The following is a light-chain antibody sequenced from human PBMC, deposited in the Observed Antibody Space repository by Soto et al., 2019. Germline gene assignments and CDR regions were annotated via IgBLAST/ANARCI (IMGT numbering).Light chain of an antibody. V-gene: IGLV2-14*01. J-gene: IGLJ2*01. CDR3: TSYTTANTLA. CDR1: SRDIGAYIY. Sequence: QSALTQPASVSGSPGQSITISCTGTSRDIGAYIYVSWSQQYPGRAPKCMIYDVNNRPSGVSNRFSGSKSGNTASLTISGLQAEDEAVYFCTSYTTANTLALGGGTKVTVL. CDR2: DVN.